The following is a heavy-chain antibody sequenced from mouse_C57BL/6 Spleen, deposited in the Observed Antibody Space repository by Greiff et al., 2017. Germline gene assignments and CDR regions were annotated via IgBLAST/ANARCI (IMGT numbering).Heavy chain of an antibody. CDR2: IHPNSGST. CDR1: GYTFTSYW. CDR3: ARSLYYGSSHWYFDV. Sequence: QVQLQQSGAELVKPGASVKLSCKASGYTFTSYWMHWVKQRPGQGLEWIGMIHPNSGSTNYNEKFKSKATLTVYKSSSTAYMQLSSLTSEDSAVYYCARSLYYGSSHWYFDVWGTGTTVTVSS. J-gene: IGHJ1*03. V-gene: IGHV1-64*01. D-gene: IGHD1-1*01.